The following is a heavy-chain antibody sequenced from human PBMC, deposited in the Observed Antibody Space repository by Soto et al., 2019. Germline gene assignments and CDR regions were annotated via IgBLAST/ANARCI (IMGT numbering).Heavy chain of an antibody. V-gene: IGHV1-58*01. CDR3: ARNVVLLTALSD. J-gene: IGHJ4*02. Sequence: SVKVSCKASGFTFTSSAVQWVRQARGQRLEWIGWIVVGSGNTNYAQKFQGRVTITRDMSTSTAYMELSSLRSEDTAVYDCARNVVLLTALSDWGQGTLVTVSS. CDR1: GFTFTSSA. D-gene: IGHD2-21*02. CDR2: IVVGSGNT.